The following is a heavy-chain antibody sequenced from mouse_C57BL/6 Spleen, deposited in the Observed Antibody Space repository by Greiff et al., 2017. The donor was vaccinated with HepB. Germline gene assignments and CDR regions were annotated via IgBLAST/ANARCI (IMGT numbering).Heavy chain of an antibody. CDR1: GLSLTSYG. Sequence: VQLKESGPGLVAPSQSLSITCTVSGLSLTSYGVDWVRQSPGKGLEWLGVIWGVGSTNYNSALKSRLSISKDNSKSQVFLKMNSLQTDDTAMYYCASGGFYYDYDGGFAYWGQGTLVTVSA. D-gene: IGHD2-4*01. V-gene: IGHV2-6*01. J-gene: IGHJ3*01. CDR3: ASGGFYYDYDGGFAY. CDR2: IWGVGST.